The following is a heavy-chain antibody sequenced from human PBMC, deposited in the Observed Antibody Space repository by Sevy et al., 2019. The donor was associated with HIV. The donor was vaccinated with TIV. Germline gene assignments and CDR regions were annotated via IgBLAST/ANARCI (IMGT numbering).Heavy chain of an antibody. J-gene: IGHJ6*02. D-gene: IGHD3-3*01. Sequence: ASVKVSCKAAGYSFTNFDINWVRQATGQGLEWMGWTNPNNGNTHYAQKFQGRVTMTRSSSANTAYMELSSLTSEDTAIYYCARARLDYEFWSGSYFSRAPWGYKYYSMDVWGQGTTVTVSS. V-gene: IGHV1-8*02. CDR1: GYSFTNFD. CDR2: TNPNNGNT. CDR3: ARARLDYEFWSGSYFSRAPWGYKYYSMDV.